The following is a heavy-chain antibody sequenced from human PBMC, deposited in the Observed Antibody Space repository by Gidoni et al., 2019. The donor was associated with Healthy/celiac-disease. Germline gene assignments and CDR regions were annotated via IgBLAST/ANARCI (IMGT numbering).Heavy chain of an antibody. V-gene: IGHV3-15*07. Sequence: EVQLVESVGGLVKPGGSLTLSCATSGFTCSNAWMNWVRQAPGKRLGWVGRIKSNTNGGTTDYAAPVKGRFTISRDDSKNTLYLQMNSLKTEDTAVYFCTREYDFWSGPGDFWGQGTLVTVSS. CDR2: IKSNTNGGTT. D-gene: IGHD3-3*01. CDR1: GFTCSNAW. J-gene: IGHJ4*02. CDR3: TREYDFWSGPGDF.